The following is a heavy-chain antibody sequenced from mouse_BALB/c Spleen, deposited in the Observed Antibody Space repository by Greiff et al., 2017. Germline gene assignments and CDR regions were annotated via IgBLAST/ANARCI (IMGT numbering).Heavy chain of an antibody. CDR1: GFTFSSYG. CDR3: ARHEGYGNYAAMDY. J-gene: IGHJ4*01. Sequence: EVQLQESGGDLVKPGGSLKLSCAASGFTFSSYGMSWVRQTPDKRLEWVATISSGGSYTYYPDSVKGRFTISRDNAKNTLYLQMSSLKSEDTAMYYCARHEGYGNYAAMDYWGQGTSVTVSS. D-gene: IGHD2-10*02. V-gene: IGHV5-6*01. CDR2: ISSGGSYT.